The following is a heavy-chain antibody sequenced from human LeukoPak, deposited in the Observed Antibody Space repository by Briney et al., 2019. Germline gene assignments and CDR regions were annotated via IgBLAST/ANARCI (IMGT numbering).Heavy chain of an antibody. D-gene: IGHD2-2*01. CDR1: GYSFTSYW. CDR2: LYPGDSES. Sequence: GKSLKISCKGSGYSFTSYWIGWVRQMPGKGLEWMGILYPGDSESRYSPSFQGQVTISADKSISTAYLQWSSLKASDTAMYYCARHGEGYCSSTSCPDYYYYYMDVWGKGTTVTVSS. CDR3: ARHGEGYCSSTSCPDYYYYYMDV. J-gene: IGHJ6*03. V-gene: IGHV5-51*01.